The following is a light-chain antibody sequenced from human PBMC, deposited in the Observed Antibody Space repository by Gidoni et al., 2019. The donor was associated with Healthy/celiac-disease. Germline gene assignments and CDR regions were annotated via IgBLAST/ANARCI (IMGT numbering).Light chain of an antibody. V-gene: IGKV3-15*01. CDR3: QQYNNWPPYT. CDR1: QSVSSN. Sequence: VMTQSPATLSVSPGERATLSCRASQSVSSNLAWYQQKPGQAPRLLIYGASTRATGIPARFSGSGSGTEFTLTISSLQSEDFAVYYCQQYNNWPPYTFGQGTKLEIK. J-gene: IGKJ2*01. CDR2: GAS.